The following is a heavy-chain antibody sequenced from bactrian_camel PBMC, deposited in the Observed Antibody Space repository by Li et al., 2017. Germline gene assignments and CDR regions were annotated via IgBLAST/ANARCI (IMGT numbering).Heavy chain of an antibody. CDR2: VDSNGVT. CDR3: TKDRSYGTRNWVQST. J-gene: IGHJ4*01. CDR1: GYIYTRYC. D-gene: IGHD3*01. V-gene: IGHV3S53*01. Sequence: HVQLVESGGGSVQAGGSLRLSCRISGYIYTRYCMAWFRQAPGSQRETVATVDSNGVTKVAGSVKGRFTLSRDNAKNTLYLQMNSLKPEDTAMYYCTKDRSYGTRNWVQSTRGQGTQVTVS.